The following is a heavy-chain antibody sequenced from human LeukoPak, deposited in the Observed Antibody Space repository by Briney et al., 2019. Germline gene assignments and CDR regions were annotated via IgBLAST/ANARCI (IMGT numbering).Heavy chain of an antibody. CDR1: GFTYSDYY. V-gene: IGHV3-11*01. J-gene: IGHJ3*02. Sequence: GGSLRLSCAASGFTYSDYYMSWIRQAPGKGLEWVPYISPSGSITYYADSVKGRFTISRDNAKNSLYLQMNSLRAEDTALYYCARDKRLWPSHGAFDIWGQGTMVTVSS. CDR2: ISPSGSIT. CDR3: ARDKRLWPSHGAFDI. D-gene: IGHD5-18*01.